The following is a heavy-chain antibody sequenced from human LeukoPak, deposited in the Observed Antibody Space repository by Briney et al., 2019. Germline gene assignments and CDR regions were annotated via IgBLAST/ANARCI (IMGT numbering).Heavy chain of an antibody. CDR1: RFTFSYYY. CDR3: ARDPTGYSSGWYKNWFDP. D-gene: IGHD6-19*01. CDR2: ISSSGSTI. V-gene: IGHV3-11*01. J-gene: IGHJ5*02. Sequence: GGSLRLSCAASRFTFSYYYMSWIRQAPGKGLEWVSYISSSGSTIYYADSVKGRFTISRDNAKNSLYLQMNSLRAEDTAVYYCARDPTGYSSGWYKNWFDPWGQGTLVTVSS.